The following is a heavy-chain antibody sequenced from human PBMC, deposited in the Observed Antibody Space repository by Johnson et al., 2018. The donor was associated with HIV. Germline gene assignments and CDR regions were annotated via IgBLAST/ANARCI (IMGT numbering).Heavy chain of an antibody. V-gene: IGHV3-30*04. J-gene: IGHJ3*01. D-gene: IGHD5-12*01. CDR3: AKGQSSGYPKDSFDL. CDR2: ISYDGINK. Sequence: QVQLVESGGGVVQPGRSLRLSCAASGFTFSSCAMHWVRQAPGKGLEWETIISYDGINKYYAESVKGRFTISRDISKDTLYLQMNSLRTEDTAMYYCAKGQSSGYPKDSFDLWGRGTIVTVSS. CDR1: GFTFSSCA.